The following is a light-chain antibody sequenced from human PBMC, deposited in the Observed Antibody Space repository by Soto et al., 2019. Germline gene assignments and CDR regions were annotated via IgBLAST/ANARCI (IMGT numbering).Light chain of an antibody. CDR2: EAS. CDR3: QQNNHWPPWT. Sequence: EVVMTQSPATLPVSLGGRVALSCGASQNIGSNLAWFQQKPGQPPRLLIYEASNRDTGVPTRFSGSGSGTEFTLTITSLQSEDFAVYYCQQNNHWPPWTFGQGTKVDIK. V-gene: IGKV3D-15*01. CDR1: QNIGSN. J-gene: IGKJ1*01.